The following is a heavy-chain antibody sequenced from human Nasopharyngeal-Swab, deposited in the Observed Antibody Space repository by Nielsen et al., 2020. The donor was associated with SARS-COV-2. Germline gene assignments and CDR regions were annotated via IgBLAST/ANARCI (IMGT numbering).Heavy chain of an antibody. CDR2: IYYSGST. CDR1: GGSISSGDYY. J-gene: IGHJ3*02. Sequence: TLSLTCTVSGGSISSGDYYWSWIRQPPGKGLEWIGYIYYSGSTYYNPSLKSRVTISVDTSKNQFSLKLSSVTAADTAVYYCARAFSTDGAFDIWGQGTMVTVSS. D-gene: IGHD2/OR15-2a*01. V-gene: IGHV4-30-4*01. CDR3: ARAFSTDGAFDI.